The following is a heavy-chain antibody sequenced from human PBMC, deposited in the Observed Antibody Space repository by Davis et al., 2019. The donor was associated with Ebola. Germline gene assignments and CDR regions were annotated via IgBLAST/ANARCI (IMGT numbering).Heavy chain of an antibody. CDR2: INQDGSEP. CDR1: GFTFDDYG. V-gene: IGHV3-7*03. J-gene: IGHJ4*02. Sequence: GGSLRLSCAASGFTFDDYGMSWVRQAPGKGLEWVANINQDGSEPKYVDSVKGRFTISRDNAKNSLFLQMNNLRAEDTATYYCVRFFFDLWGQGALVTVSS. CDR3: VRFFFDL.